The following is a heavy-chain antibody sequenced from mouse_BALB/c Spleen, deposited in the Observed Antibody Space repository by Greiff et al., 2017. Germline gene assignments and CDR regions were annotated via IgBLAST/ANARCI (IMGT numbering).Heavy chain of an antibody. V-gene: IGHV3-6*02. CDR3: ARGGGLLRYFDV. J-gene: IGHJ1*01. D-gene: IGHD2-3*01. CDR2: ISYDGSN. CDR1: GYSITSGYY. Sequence: EVQLQQSGPGLVKPSQSLSLTCSVTGYSITSGYYWNWIRQFPGNKLEWMGYISYDGSNNYNPSLKNRISITRDTSKNQFFLKLNSVTTEDTATYYCARGGGLLRYFDVWGAGTTVTVFS.